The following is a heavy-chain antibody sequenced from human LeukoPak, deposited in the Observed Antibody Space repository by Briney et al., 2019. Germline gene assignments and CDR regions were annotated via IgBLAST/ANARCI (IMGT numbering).Heavy chain of an antibody. CDR2: ISYDGSNK. V-gene: IGHV3-30-3*01. CDR1: GFTFSSYA. Sequence: GGSLRLSCAASGFTFSSYAMHWVRQAPGKGLEWVAVISYDGSNKYYADSVKGRFTVSRDNSKNTLYLQMNSLRAEDTAVYYCARVSPYSSGWTRGPFDYWGQGTLVTVSS. J-gene: IGHJ4*02. D-gene: IGHD6-19*01. CDR3: ARVSPYSSGWTRGPFDY.